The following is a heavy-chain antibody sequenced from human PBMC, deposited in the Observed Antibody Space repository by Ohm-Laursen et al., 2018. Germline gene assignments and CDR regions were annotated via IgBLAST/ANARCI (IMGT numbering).Heavy chain of an antibody. CDR1: GFSLSNARMG. CDR3: ARIIEQWLVIDY. Sequence: TQTLTLTRTVSGFSLSNARMGVSWIRQPPGKALEWLERIFSNDEKSYSTSLKSRLTISKDTSKSQVVLTMTNMDPVDTATYYCARIIEQWLVIDYWGQGTLVTVSS. D-gene: IGHD6-19*01. J-gene: IGHJ4*02. CDR2: IFSNDEK. V-gene: IGHV2-26*01.